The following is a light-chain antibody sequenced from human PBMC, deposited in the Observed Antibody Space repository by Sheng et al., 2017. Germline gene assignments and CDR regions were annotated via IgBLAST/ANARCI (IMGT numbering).Light chain of an antibody. J-gene: IGLJ1*01. CDR1: SSDVGGYNY. CDR3: TSYRGSSYV. Sequence: QSALTQPASVSGSPGQSITISCTGTSSDVGGYNYVSWFQQYPGKAPTLMIYDVYSRPSGVSVRFSGSKSGNTASLTISGLRPEDEADYYCTSYRGSSYVFGTGTTVIVL. V-gene: IGLV2-14*01. CDR2: DVY.